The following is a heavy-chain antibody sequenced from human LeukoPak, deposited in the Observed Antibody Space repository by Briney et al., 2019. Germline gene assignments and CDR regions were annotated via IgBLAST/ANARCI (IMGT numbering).Heavy chain of an antibody. J-gene: IGHJ4*02. V-gene: IGHV7-4-1*02. CDR3: MRDCSYWGTDYFDY. Sequence: GASVKVSCKASGYTFTSYAMNWVRQAPGQGLEWMGWINTNTGNPTYAQGFTGRFVFSLDTSVSTAYLQISSLKAEDTAVYYCMRDCSYWGTDYFDYWGQGTLVTVSS. D-gene: IGHD7-27*01. CDR2: INTNTGNP. CDR1: GYTFTSYA.